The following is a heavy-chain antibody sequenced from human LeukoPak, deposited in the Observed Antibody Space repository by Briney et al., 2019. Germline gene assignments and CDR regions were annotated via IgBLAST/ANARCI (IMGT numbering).Heavy chain of an antibody. J-gene: IGHJ6*03. D-gene: IGHD4-11*01. CDR1: GFTFSIYA. CDR2: ISGGGGST. CDR3: AKAGSVSYSNYGLGMDV. Sequence: GASLRPSCAAAGFTFSIYAMSWVRKAAGGGLGWVLVISGGGGSTYYAASVKGRFTIARNTCKNTIYLRTNSLTAEDTAVYYCAKAGSVSYSNYGLGMDVWGKGTTVTVSS. V-gene: IGHV3-23*01.